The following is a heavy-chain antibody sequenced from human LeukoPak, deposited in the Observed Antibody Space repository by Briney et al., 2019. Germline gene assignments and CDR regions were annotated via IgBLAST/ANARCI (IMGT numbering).Heavy chain of an antibody. CDR1: GFTFSNYS. D-gene: IGHD3-10*01. Sequence: GGSLRLSCAASGFTFSNYSMNWVRQVPGKGLEWVSSISSSSSYIYYAASVRGRFTISRDNAKNSLYLQMNSLRGEDTAVYYCARAWFYYGSGLDYWGQGTLVTVSS. CDR2: ISSSSSYI. J-gene: IGHJ4*02. CDR3: ARAWFYYGSGLDY. V-gene: IGHV3-21*01.